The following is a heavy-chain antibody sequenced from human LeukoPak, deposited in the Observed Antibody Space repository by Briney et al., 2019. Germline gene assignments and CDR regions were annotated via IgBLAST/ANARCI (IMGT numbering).Heavy chain of an antibody. CDR3: ASAIAARPNYYGMDV. CDR2: IIPIFGTA. Sequence: SVKVSCKASGGTFSIYAISWVRQAPGQGLEWMGGIIPIFGTANYAQKFQGRVTITADESTSTAYMELSSLRSEDTAVYYCASAIAARPNYYGMDVWGQGTTVTVSS. V-gene: IGHV1-69*13. J-gene: IGHJ6*02. CDR1: GGTFSIYA. D-gene: IGHD6-6*01.